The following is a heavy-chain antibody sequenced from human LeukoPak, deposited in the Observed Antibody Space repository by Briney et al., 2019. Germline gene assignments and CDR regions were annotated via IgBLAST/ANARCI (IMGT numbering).Heavy chain of an antibody. CDR2: ISGSGSTT. D-gene: IGHD3-10*01. CDR3: AKHLWRDLLWFGEGYYFDY. Sequence: GGSLRLSCAASGFTFSDYAMSWVRQAPGKGLELVSVISGSGSTTFYADSVKGRFTISRDNSRNTLYLQMNSLRAEDTAVYYCAKHLWRDLLWFGEGYYFDYWGQGTLVTVSS. V-gene: IGHV3-23*01. CDR1: GFTFSDYA. J-gene: IGHJ4*02.